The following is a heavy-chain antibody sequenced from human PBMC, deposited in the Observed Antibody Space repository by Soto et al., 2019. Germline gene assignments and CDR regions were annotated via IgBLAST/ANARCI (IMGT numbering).Heavy chain of an antibody. CDR3: AKGAGHSGSYYHY. Sequence: EVQLLESGGGLVQPGGSLRLSCAASGFTFSSYAMSWVRQAPGTGLEWVSAISGSGGSTYYADYVKGRFTISRDNSKNTMYMQMKRLRAEDTAVYYCAKGAGHSGSYYHYWGQGTLVTVSS. CDR1: GFTFSSYA. CDR2: ISGSGGST. D-gene: IGHD3-10*01. V-gene: IGHV3-23*01. J-gene: IGHJ4*02.